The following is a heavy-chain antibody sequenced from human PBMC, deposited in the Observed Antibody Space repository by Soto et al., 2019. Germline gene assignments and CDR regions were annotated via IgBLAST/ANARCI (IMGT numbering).Heavy chain of an antibody. CDR2: IYPGDSDT. Sequence: PGESLKISCKGSGYSFTSYWIVWVRQMPGKGLEWMGIIYPGDSDTRYSPSFQGQVTISADKSISTAYLQWSSLKASDTAMYYCAITPTLTGTTSVQDYWGQGTLVTVSS. D-gene: IGHD1-7*01. CDR3: AITPTLTGTTSVQDY. J-gene: IGHJ4*02. V-gene: IGHV5-51*01. CDR1: GYSFTSYW.